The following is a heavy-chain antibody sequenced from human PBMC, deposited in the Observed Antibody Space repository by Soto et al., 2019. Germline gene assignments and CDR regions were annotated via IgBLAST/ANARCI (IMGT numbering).Heavy chain of an antibody. V-gene: IGHV3-33*01. J-gene: IGHJ4*02. CDR1: GFTFSSYG. D-gene: IGHD6-13*01. CDR2: IWYDGSNK. CDR3: AREGGSSSRGSFDY. Sequence: PGGSLRLSCAASGFTFSSYGMHWVRQAPGKGLEWVAVIWYDGSNKYYADSVKGRFTISRDSSKNTLYLQMNSLRAEDTAVYYCAREGGSSSRGSFDYWGQGTLVTVSS.